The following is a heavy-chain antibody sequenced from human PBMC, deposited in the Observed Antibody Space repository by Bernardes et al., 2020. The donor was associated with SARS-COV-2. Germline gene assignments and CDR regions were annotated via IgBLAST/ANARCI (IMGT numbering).Heavy chain of an antibody. J-gene: IGHJ4*02. CDR2: ISTTGNN. CDR3: ARASVGSSTRLDY. V-gene: IGHV4-4*07. Sequence: SETLSLTCSVSGGSISGYFWIWIRQPAGKGLEWIGRISTTGNNNYSPSLKSRVTMSLDTSKDQFSLRLTSVTAADTAVYYCARASVGSSTRLDYWGQGTLVTVSP. D-gene: IGHD2-2*01. CDR1: GGSISGYF.